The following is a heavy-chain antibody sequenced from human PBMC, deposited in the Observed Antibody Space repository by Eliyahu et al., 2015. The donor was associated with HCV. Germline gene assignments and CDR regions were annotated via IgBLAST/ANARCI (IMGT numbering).Heavy chain of an antibody. Sequence: QVQLQESGPGLVKPSQTLSLTCTVPGGSXSRGGXYWSWIRQHPGKGLEWIGYIYYSGSTYYNPSLKSRVTISVDTSKNQLSLKLSSVTAADTAVYYCARDWGGGYDPRKGWMDIWGQGTMVTVSS. J-gene: IGHJ3*02. V-gene: IGHV4-31*03. CDR3: ARDWGGGYDPRKGWMDI. CDR1: GGSXSRGGXY. D-gene: IGHD5-12*01. CDR2: IYYSGST.